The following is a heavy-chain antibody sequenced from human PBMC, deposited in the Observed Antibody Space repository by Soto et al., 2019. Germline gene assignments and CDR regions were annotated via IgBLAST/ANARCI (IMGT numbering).Heavy chain of an antibody. CDR3: ARHLGTPRPGIAAACDY. J-gene: IGHJ4*02. D-gene: IGHD6-13*01. CDR1: GYSFTSYW. CDR2: IYPGDSDT. V-gene: IGHV5-51*01. Sequence: GESLKISCKGSGYSFTSYWIGWVRQMPGKGLEWVGIIYPGDSDTRYSPSLQGQVTISAEKSISAAYLQWSSLTASHTAMYYCARHLGTPRPGIAAACDYWGQGTLVTVSS.